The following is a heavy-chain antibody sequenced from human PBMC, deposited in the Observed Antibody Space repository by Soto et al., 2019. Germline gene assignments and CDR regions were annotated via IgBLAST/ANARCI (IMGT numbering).Heavy chain of an antibody. V-gene: IGHV1-18*01. D-gene: IGHD3-10*01. CDR3: ARGTPHYDAGTGYAFDI. Sequence: QVQLVQSGAEVKKPGASVKVSCKASGYTFTSYGISWVRQAPGQGLEWMGWISAYNGNTNYAQKLQGRVTMTTDTXXXXXXXXXXXXXXXXXXVYYCARGTPHYDAGTGYAFDIWGQGTMVTVSS. CDR2: ISAYNGNT. J-gene: IGHJ3*02. CDR1: GYTFTSYG.